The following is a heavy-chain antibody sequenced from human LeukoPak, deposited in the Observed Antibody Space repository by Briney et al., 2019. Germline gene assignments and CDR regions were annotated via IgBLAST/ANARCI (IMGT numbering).Heavy chain of an antibody. Sequence: ASVKVSCKASGYTFTGYYMHWVRQAPGQGPEWMGWINPNSGGTNYAQKFQGRVTMTRDTSISTAYMELSRLRSDDTAVYYCAREYCSSTSCYAGGLVNYFDYWGQGTLVTVSS. J-gene: IGHJ4*02. CDR1: GYTFTGYY. V-gene: IGHV1-2*02. CDR2: INPNSGGT. D-gene: IGHD2-2*01. CDR3: AREYCSSTSCYAGGLVNYFDY.